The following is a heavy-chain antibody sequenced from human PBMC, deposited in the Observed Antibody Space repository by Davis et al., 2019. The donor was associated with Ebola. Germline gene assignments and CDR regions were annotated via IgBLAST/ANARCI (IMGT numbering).Heavy chain of an antibody. CDR2: INHSGST. Sequence: MPSETLSLTCAVYGGSFSGYYWSWIRQPPGKGLAWIGEINHSGSTNYNPSLKSRVTISVDTSKNQFSLKLSSVTAADTAVYYCARILGVRGVISWANWFDPWGQGTLVTVSS. D-gene: IGHD3-10*01. J-gene: IGHJ5*02. CDR1: GGSFSGYY. V-gene: IGHV4-34*01. CDR3: ARILGVRGVISWANWFDP.